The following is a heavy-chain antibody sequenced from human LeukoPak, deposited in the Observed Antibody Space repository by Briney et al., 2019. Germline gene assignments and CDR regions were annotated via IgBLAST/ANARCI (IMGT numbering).Heavy chain of an antibody. D-gene: IGHD3-9*01. CDR3: ARDSYYDILTGYPNWFDP. CDR2: ISSSSSYI. Sequence: GGSLRLSCAASGFTFSSYSMNWVRQAPGKGLEWVSSISSSSSYIYYADSVKGRFTNSRDNAKNSLYLQMNSLRAEDTAVYYCARDSYYDILTGYPNWFDPWGQGTRVTVSS. CDR1: GFTFSSYS. V-gene: IGHV3-21*01. J-gene: IGHJ5*02.